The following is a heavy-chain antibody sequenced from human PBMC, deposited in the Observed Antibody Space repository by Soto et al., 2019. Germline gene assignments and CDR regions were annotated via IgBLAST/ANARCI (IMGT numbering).Heavy chain of an antibody. CDR3: AQQGYCRSTSCCPGYYFDY. D-gene: IGHD2-2*01. V-gene: IGHV1-8*01. CDR1: GYPFTSYD. J-gene: IGHJ4*02. CDR2: MNPNSGNT. Sequence: QVQLVQSGAEVKKPGASVKVSCKASGYPFTSYDINWVRQATGQGLEWMGWMNPNSGNTGYAQKCQGRVNWTRNTSKSTAYMEMSSLRSEDTAVYYCAQQGYCRSTSCCPGYYFDYWGQGTLVTVSS.